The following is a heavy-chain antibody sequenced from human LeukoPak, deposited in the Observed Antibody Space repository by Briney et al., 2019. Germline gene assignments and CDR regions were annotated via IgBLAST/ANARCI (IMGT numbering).Heavy chain of an antibody. CDR2: ISGGGGST. CDR3: AKAPTYYYGSGSHSVLDY. J-gene: IGHJ4*02. V-gene: IGHV3-23*01. D-gene: IGHD3-10*01. CDR1: GFTLTSYG. Sequence: PGGSLRLSCAVSGFTLTSYGMSWVRQAPGKGLEWGSSISGGGGSTHYADSVKGRFTISRDNSKNTLYLQINSLRAEDTAVYYCAKAPTYYYGSGSHSVLDYWGQGTLVTVSS.